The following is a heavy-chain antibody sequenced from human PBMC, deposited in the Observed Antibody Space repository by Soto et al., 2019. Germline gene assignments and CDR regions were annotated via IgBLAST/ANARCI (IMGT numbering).Heavy chain of an antibody. CDR2: ISGSGGST. CDR3: AKERMDDSSGYYYQLFDY. V-gene: IGHV3-23*01. D-gene: IGHD3-22*01. Sequence: GGSLRLSCAASGFTFSSYAMSWVRQAPGKGLEWVSAISGSGGSTHYADSVKGRFTISRDNSKNTLYLQMNSLRAEDTAVYYCAKERMDDSSGYYYQLFDYWGQGTLVTVSS. J-gene: IGHJ4*02. CDR1: GFTFSSYA.